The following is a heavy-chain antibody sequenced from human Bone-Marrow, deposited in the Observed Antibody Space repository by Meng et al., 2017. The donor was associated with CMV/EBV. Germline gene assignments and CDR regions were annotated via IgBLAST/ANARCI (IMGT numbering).Heavy chain of an antibody. CDR3: AREVRAPYFDM. J-gene: IGHJ3*02. CDR2: IADSRNT. Sequence: SETLSLTCAVSGSSVSRGYYWAWIRQPPGKRLEWTGSIADSRNTYYTPSLQSRLTISVDTSKNQFSLRLTSVTAADTAVYYCAREVRAPYFDMWGQGRMVTVSS. CDR1: GSSVSRGYY. V-gene: IGHV4-38-2*02.